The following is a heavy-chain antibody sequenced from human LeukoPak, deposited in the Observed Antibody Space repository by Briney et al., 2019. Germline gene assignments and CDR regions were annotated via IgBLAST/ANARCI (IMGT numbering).Heavy chain of an antibody. D-gene: IGHD5-24*01. Sequence: PGGSLRLSCAASGFTFSSYAISWVRQAPGKGLEWVANIKEDGSEKYYVDSVKGRFTISRDNVKNSLYLQMNGLRAEDTAVYYCARDRGWLQFDYWGQGTLVTVSS. CDR2: IKEDGSEK. CDR1: GFTFSSYA. V-gene: IGHV3-7*01. CDR3: ARDRGWLQFDY. J-gene: IGHJ4*02.